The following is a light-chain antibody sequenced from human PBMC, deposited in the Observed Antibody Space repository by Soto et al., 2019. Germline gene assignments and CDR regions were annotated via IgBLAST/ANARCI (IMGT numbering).Light chain of an antibody. Sequence: DIQMTQSPSSLSESAGDRVTITCRASQGIITYFNWYKQKPGKPPKLLIYAASSLQSGVPSRFSGSGSGTDFTLTISSLQPEDFATYYCQQSYSTPRTFGQGTKVDI. J-gene: IGKJ1*01. CDR3: QQSYSTPRT. CDR1: QGIITY. V-gene: IGKV1-39*01. CDR2: AAS.